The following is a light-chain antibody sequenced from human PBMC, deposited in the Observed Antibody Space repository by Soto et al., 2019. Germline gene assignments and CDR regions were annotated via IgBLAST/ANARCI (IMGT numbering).Light chain of an antibody. Sequence: QSVLTQPASVSGSPGQSITISCTGTSSDVGAYNFVSWYQQHPGKAPKLMIYDVTNRPSGVSYRFSGSKSGNTASLTISGIQAEDEADYYCSSYTSSSTYVFGTGTKVTVL. CDR1: SSDVGAYNF. CDR2: DVT. J-gene: IGLJ1*01. CDR3: SSYTSSSTYV. V-gene: IGLV2-14*01.